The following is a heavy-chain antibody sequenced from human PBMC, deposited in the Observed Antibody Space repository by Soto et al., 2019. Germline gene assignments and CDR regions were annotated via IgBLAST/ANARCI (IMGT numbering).Heavy chain of an antibody. J-gene: IGHJ4*02. D-gene: IGHD5-12*01. V-gene: IGHV1-24*01. CDR1: GYTLTELS. Sequence: ASVKVSCKVSGYTLTELSMHWVRQAPGKGLEWMGGFDPEDGETIYAQKFQGRVTMTEDTSTDTAYMELSSLRSDDTAVYYCARDRGYSGYDPEGYFDYWGQGTLVTVSS. CDR3: ARDRGYSGYDPEGYFDY. CDR2: FDPEDGET.